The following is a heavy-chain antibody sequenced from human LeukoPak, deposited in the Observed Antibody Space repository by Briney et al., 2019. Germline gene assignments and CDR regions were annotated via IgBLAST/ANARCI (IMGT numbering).Heavy chain of an antibody. CDR1: GFTVSSKY. J-gene: IGHJ4*02. D-gene: IGHD1-26*01. CDR2: IHSSGST. CDR3: ATTVAIAGWEGFFDY. Sequence: GGSLRLSCAASGFTVSSKYMSWVRQAPGKGLEWVSVIHSSGSTYYADSVKGRFTISRDNSKNTLYLQMSSLRAEDTAVFYCATTVAIAGWEGFFDYWGQGTLVTVSS. V-gene: IGHV3-53*01.